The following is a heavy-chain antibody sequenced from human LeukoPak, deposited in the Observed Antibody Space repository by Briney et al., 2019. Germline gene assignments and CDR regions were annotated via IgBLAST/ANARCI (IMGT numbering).Heavy chain of an antibody. CDR2: IRYDGSNK. Sequence: GGSLRLSCAASGFTFSSYGMHWVRQAPGKGLEWVAFIRYDGSNKYYADSVKGRFTISRDNSKNTLYLQMNSLRAEDTAVYYCARAPVERRRNAFDIWGQGTMVTVSS. CDR1: GFTFSSYG. J-gene: IGHJ3*02. D-gene: IGHD5-24*01. V-gene: IGHV3-30*02. CDR3: ARAPVERRRNAFDI.